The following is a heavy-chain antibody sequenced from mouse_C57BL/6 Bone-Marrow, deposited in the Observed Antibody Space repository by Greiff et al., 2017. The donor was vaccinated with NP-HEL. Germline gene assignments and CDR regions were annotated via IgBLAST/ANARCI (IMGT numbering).Heavy chain of an antibody. CDR2: IDPENGDT. V-gene: IGHV14-4*01. J-gene: IGHJ4*01. Sequence: VQLQQSGAELVRPGASVKLSCTASGFNIKDDYMHWVKQRPEQGLEWIGWIDPENGDTAYASKFQGKATITADTSSNTAYLQLSSLTSEDTAVYYCTTGAMDYWGQGTSVTVSS. CDR1: GFNIKDDY. CDR3: TTGAMDY.